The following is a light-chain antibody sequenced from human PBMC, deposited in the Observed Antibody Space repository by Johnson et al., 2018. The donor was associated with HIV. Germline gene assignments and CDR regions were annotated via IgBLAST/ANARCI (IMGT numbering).Light chain of an antibody. CDR2: DNN. CDR1: SSNIGNND. Sequence: QSVLTQPPSASGSPGHRVTISCSGSSSNIGNNDVSWYQQLPGTAPKVLIYDNNTRPSGIPDRFSGSKSGTSVTLAIPGLQTGAEADYYCGTWDSSLYVFVFGSGTKVTVL. CDR3: GTWDSSLYVFV. V-gene: IGLV1-51*01. J-gene: IGLJ1*01.